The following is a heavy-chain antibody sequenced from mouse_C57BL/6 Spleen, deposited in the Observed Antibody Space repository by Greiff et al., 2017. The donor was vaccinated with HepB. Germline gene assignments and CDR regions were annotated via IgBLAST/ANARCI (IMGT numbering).Heavy chain of an antibody. D-gene: IGHD2-14*01. CDR2: IYPGDGDT. Sequence: QVQLQQSGPELVKPGASVKISCKASGYAFSSSWMNWVKQRPGKGLEWIGRIYPGDGDTNYNGKFKGKATLTADKSSSTAYMQLSSLTSEDSAVYFCARSGPTWYGAYWGQGTLVTVSA. CDR1: GYAFSSSW. J-gene: IGHJ3*01. V-gene: IGHV1-82*01. CDR3: ARSGPTWYGAY.